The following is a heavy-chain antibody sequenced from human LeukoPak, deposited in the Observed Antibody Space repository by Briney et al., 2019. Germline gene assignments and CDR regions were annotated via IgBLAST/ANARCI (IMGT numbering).Heavy chain of an antibody. J-gene: IGHJ6*02. CDR1: GFTFNEYA. CDR2: VWYDATNK. D-gene: IGHD3-10*01. Sequence: PGRSLRLSCAVSGFTFNEYAMHWVRQAPGKGLEWVAVVWYDATNKDYTDSVKGRFTISRDNSKNTLYLQMNDLRAEDTAVYYCARDAESMVRGVITHYYYYYGMDVWGQGTTVTVSS. CDR3: ARDAESMVRGVITHYYYYYGMDV. V-gene: IGHV3-33*08.